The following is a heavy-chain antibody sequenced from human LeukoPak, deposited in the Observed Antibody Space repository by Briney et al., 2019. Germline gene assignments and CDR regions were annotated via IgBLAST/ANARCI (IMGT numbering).Heavy chain of an antibody. CDR1: GFTFDDYA. J-gene: IGHJ1*01. CDR3: ARGRSSWTRTAEYFQH. D-gene: IGHD6-13*01. CDR2: ISWNGGSI. Sequence: HSGGSLRLSCAASGFTFDDYAMHWVRQAPGKGLEWVSGISWNGGSIGYADSVKGRFTISRDNAKNSLYLQMNSLRAEDTAVYYCARGRSSWTRTAEYFQHWGQGTLVTVSS. V-gene: IGHV3-9*01.